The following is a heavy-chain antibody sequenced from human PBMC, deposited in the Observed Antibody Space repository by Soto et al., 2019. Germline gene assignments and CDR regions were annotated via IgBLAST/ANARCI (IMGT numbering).Heavy chain of an antibody. CDR2: IYWDDDK. CDR3: AHRYYYDSIGYEEVFDY. D-gene: IGHD3-22*01. J-gene: IGHJ4*02. CDR1: GFSLSTSGVG. V-gene: IGHV2-5*02. Sequence: QITLKESGPTLVKPTQTLTLTCTFSGFSLSTSGVGVGWIRQPPGKALEWLALIYWDDDKRYSPSLKSRLTITKDKDKNQVVLTMPKMDPVDTATYYCAHRYYYDSIGYEEVFDYWGQGTLVTVSS.